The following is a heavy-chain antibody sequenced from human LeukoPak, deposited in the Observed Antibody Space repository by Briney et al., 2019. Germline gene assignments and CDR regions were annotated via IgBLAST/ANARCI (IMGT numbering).Heavy chain of an antibody. V-gene: IGHV3-21*01. CDR2: ISSSSSYI. J-gene: IGHJ3*02. Sequence: GGSLRLSCAASGFTFSSYGMNWVRQAPGKGLEWVSSISSSSSYIYYADLVKGRFTISRDNAKNSLYLQMNSLRAEDTAVYYCARVAQVDNSGPIWVVAFDIWGQGTMVTVSS. D-gene: IGHD5-12*01. CDR1: GFTFSSYG. CDR3: ARVAQVDNSGPIWVVAFDI.